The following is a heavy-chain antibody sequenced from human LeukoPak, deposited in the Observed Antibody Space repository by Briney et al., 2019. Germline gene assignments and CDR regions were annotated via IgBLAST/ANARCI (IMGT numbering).Heavy chain of an antibody. CDR2: IFYSGNT. CDR1: GGSISSYY. Sequence: SETLSLTCTVSGGSISSYYWSWIRQPPGKGLEWIGSIFYSGNTYDNPSLKSRVTISVDTSKNQFPLKLNSVTAADTAVYYCARHRSKWLQSSFDYWGQGTLVTVSS. V-gene: IGHV4-59*05. J-gene: IGHJ4*02. D-gene: IGHD5-24*01. CDR3: ARHRSKWLQSSFDY.